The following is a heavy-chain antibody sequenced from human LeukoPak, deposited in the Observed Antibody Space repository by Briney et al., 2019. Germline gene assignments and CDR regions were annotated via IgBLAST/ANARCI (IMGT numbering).Heavy chain of an antibody. V-gene: IGHV4-34*01. CDR2: INHSGST. J-gene: IGHJ4*02. CDR3: ARESATMVRGVIGY. D-gene: IGHD3-10*01. Sequence: SETLSLTCAVSAGPFSGNYWSWIRQSPGKGLEWMGEINHSGSTNYNPSLKSRVTISVDTSKNQFSLKLSSVTAADTAVYYCARESATMVRGVIGYWGQGTLVTVSS. CDR1: AGPFSGNY.